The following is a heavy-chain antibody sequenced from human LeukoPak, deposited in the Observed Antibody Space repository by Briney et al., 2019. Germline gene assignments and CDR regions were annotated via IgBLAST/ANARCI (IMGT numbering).Heavy chain of an antibody. J-gene: IGHJ5*02. D-gene: IGHD6-19*01. CDR2: INHSGST. V-gene: IGHV4-34*01. CDR1: GGSFRGYY. CDR3: ARGHSFIAVAGTLWFDP. Sequence: SETLSLTCAVYGGSFRGYYWRWIRQPPGKGLEWIGEINHSGSTNYNPSLKSRVTISVDTSKNQFSLKLSSVTAADTAVYYCARGHSFIAVAGTLWFDPWGQGTLVTVSS.